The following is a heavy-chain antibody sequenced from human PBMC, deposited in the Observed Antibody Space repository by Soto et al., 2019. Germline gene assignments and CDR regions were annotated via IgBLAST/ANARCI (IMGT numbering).Heavy chain of an antibody. Sequence: GGSLRLSCAASGFTFSSYWMSWVRQAPGKGLEWVANIKQDGSEKYYVDSVKGRFTISRDNAKNSLYLQMNSLRAEDTAVYYCARDPQDHGPHYLVNYYYMDVWGKGTTVTVSS. V-gene: IGHV3-7*01. CDR3: ARDPQDHGPHYLVNYYYMDV. J-gene: IGHJ6*03. CDR1: GFTFSSYW. D-gene: IGHD2-15*01. CDR2: IKQDGSEK.